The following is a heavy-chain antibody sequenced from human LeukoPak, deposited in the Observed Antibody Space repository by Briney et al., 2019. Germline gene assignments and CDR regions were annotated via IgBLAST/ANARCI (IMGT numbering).Heavy chain of an antibody. Sequence: GGSLRLSCAASGFTFSSCAMSWVRQAPGKGLEWVSAISGSGGSTYYADSVKGRFTISRDNSKNTLYLQMNSLRAEDTAVYYCAKKQQQLVRASFDYWGQGTLVTVSS. CDR3: AKKQQQLVRASFDY. J-gene: IGHJ4*02. D-gene: IGHD6-13*01. CDR1: GFTFSSCA. CDR2: ISGSGGST. V-gene: IGHV3-23*01.